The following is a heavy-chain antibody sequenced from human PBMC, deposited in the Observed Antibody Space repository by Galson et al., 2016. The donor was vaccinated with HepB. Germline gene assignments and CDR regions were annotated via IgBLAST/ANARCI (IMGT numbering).Heavy chain of an antibody. CDR2: INSDGSST. V-gene: IGHV3-74*01. D-gene: IGHD6-19*01. CDR1: GFTFGSYW. CDR3: ANGGYSSGWYTYYYMDV. Sequence: SLRLSCAASGFTFGSYWMHWVRQAPGKGLEWVSRINSDGSSTTYADSVKGRFTISRDNAKNTLYLQLSSLRAEDTAVYYCANGGYSSGWYTYYYMDVWGQGTTVTVSS. J-gene: IGHJ6*02.